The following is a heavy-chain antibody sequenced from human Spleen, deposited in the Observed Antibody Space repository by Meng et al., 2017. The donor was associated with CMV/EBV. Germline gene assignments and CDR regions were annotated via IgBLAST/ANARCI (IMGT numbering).Heavy chain of an antibody. Sequence: GGSLRLSCAASGFTFSSYDMHWVRQATGKGLEWVSAIGTAGDTYYPGSVKGRFTISRDDSKNKLYLQMDSLSGDDTAVYYCARNSAKTSSALGPWGQGALVTVSS. CDR2: IGTAGDT. CDR1: GFTFSSYD. J-gene: IGHJ5*02. V-gene: IGHV3-13*01. CDR3: ARNSAKTSSALGP. D-gene: IGHD3-22*01.